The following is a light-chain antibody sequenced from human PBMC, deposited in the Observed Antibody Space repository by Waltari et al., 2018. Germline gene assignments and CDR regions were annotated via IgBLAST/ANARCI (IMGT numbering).Light chain of an antibody. J-gene: IGKJ1*01. CDR2: AAS. V-gene: IGKV1-39*01. CDR3: QQSYS. Sequence: DIQMTQSPSTLSASVGDRVTITCRASQSIGTWLAWYQQKPGKAPKLLIYAASTLQSGVPSRFSGSGSGTDFALTISSLQPEDFATYYCQQSYSFGQGTKVEIK. CDR1: QSIGTW.